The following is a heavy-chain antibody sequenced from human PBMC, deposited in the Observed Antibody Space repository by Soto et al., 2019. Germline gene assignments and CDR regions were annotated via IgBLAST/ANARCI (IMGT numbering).Heavy chain of an antibody. V-gene: IGHV2-5*02. CDR1: GFSLTTSGVG. CDR3: AHRGGCSAASCFSNYFDA. Sequence: QITLKESGPALVRPTQALTLTCTFSGFSLTTSGVGVAWIRQPPGKALECLALVYWDGDERFNPSLRNRLTLTKDTSKHRVVLTMTHMDPVDTGTYYCAHRGGCSAASCFSNYFDAWGQGALVTVSS. CDR2: VYWDGDE. J-gene: IGHJ5*02. D-gene: IGHD2-15*01.